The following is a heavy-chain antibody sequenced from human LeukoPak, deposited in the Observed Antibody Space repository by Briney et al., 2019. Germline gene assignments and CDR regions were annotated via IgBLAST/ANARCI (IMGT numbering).Heavy chain of an antibody. D-gene: IGHD3-10*01. CDR2: INWSGGET. Sequence: GGSLRLSCAASGFTFDDYGMSWVRQAPGKGLEWVSGINWSGGETDYADSVKGGFIISRDNAKNSLYLQMSALTVDDTAVYYCVRHERGVYYYYYIDVWGKGTTVIVSS. V-gene: IGHV3-20*04. CDR1: GFTFDDYG. CDR3: VRHERGVYYYYYIDV. J-gene: IGHJ6*03.